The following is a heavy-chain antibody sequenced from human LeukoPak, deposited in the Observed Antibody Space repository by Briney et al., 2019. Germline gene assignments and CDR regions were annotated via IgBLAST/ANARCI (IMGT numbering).Heavy chain of an antibody. V-gene: IGHV3-23*01. CDR2: ISGLGTYT. J-gene: IGHJ4*02. D-gene: IGHD3-3*01. Sequence: QAGGSLRLSCAASGFTFSSYAMSWVRQAPGKGLEWVSAISGLGTYTHYVDSVKGRFLISRDNAKNTVFLQMNSLRVDDTAVYFCARDGPYTDGWSDPSHPEYWGQGTLVTVSS. CDR1: GFTFSSYA. CDR3: ARDGPYTDGWSDPSHPEY.